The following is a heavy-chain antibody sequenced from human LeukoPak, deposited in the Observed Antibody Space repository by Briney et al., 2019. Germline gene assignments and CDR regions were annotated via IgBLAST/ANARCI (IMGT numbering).Heavy chain of an antibody. D-gene: IGHD3-10*01. J-gene: IGHJ5*02. CDR1: GYTFTSYH. V-gene: IGHV1-46*01. CDR3: ARDVRYYYGSGSYFWFDP. Sequence: ASVKVSCKASGYTFTSYHMHWVRQAPGQGLEWMGIINPSGGTTNYAQKFQGRVTMTRDTSISTAYMELSRLRSDDTAVYYCARDVRYYYGSGSYFWFDPWGQGTLVTVSS. CDR2: INPSGGTT.